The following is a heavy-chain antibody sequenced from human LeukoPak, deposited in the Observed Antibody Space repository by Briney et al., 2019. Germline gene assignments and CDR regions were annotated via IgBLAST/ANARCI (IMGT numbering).Heavy chain of an antibody. D-gene: IGHD4-23*01. J-gene: IGHJ4*02. CDR3: AKLLYYGGNSEYFDY. V-gene: IGHV3-23*01. Sequence: GGSLRLSCAASGFTFSSYAMSWVRQAPGKGLEWVSAISGSGGSTHYGDSVKGRFTISRDNFRNTLYLQMNSLRAEDTAVYYCAKLLYYGGNSEYFDYWGQGTLVTVSS. CDR2: ISGSGGST. CDR1: GFTFSSYA.